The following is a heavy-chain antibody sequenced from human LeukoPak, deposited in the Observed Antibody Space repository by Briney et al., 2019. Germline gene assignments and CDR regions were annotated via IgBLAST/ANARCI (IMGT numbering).Heavy chain of an antibody. V-gene: IGHV4-31*03. CDR3: ARDRSTFRLFYYGMDV. CDR1: GGSISSGGYY. CDR2: IYYSGST. J-gene: IGHJ6*02. Sequence: SETLSLTCTVSGGSISSGGYYWSWIRQHPGKGLEWIGYIYYSGSTNYNPSLKSRVTISVDTSKNQFSLKLSSVTAADTAVYYCARDRSTFRLFYYGMDVWGQGTTVTVSS. D-gene: IGHD2-2*01.